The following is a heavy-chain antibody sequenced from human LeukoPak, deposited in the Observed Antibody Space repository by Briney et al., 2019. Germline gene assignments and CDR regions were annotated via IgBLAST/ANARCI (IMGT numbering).Heavy chain of an antibody. CDR2: IYHSGST. V-gene: IGHV4-38-2*02. J-gene: IGHJ4*02. D-gene: IGHD3-9*01. CDR3: ARGGYDILTGYYEGVFDY. Sequence: SGTLSLTCTVSGYSISSGYYWGWIRQPPGKGLEWIGSIYHSGSTYYNPSLKSRVTISVDTSKNQFSLKLSSVTAADTAVYYCARGGYDILTGYYEGVFDYWGQGTLVTVSS. CDR1: GYSISSGYY.